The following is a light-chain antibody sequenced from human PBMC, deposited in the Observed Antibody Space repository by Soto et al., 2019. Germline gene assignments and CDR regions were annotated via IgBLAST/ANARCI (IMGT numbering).Light chain of an antibody. Sequence: QSALTQPASVSGSPGQSITISCTGTSSDVGGYNYVSWYQQHPGKAPKLMIYDVSNRPSGVSNRFSGSKSGNTASLTISGLQAEDEAAYYCSSYTSSNTVVFGGGTKVTVL. CDR1: SSDVGGYNY. CDR2: DVS. V-gene: IGLV2-14*01. J-gene: IGLJ2*01. CDR3: SSYTSSNTVV.